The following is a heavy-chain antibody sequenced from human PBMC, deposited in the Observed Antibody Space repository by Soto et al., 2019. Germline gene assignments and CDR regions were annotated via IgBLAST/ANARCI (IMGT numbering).Heavy chain of an antibody. V-gene: IGHV3-33*01. CDR2: IWYDGTNK. CDR3: ARDRGAGAGMRYYSGMDV. D-gene: IGHD6-13*01. J-gene: IGHJ6*02. CDR1: GFTFSSYG. Sequence: QVQLVESGGGVVQPGRSLRLSCAASGFTFSSYGMHWVRQAPGKGLEWVAVIWYDGTNKYYADSVKGRFTISRDNSKNTLYLQMNRLRAEDTAGYYCARDRGAGAGMRYYSGMDVWGQGTTVTVSS.